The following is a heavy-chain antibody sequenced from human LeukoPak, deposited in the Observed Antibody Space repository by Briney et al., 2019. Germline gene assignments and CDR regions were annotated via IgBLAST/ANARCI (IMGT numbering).Heavy chain of an antibody. V-gene: IGHV3-21*01. Sequence: GGSLRLSCAASGFTFSSYSMNWVRQAPGKGLEWVSSISSGSSYIYYADSVKGRFTISRDNAKNSLYLQMDSLRAEDTAVYYCVRANDNTVWGQGTLVTVSS. CDR2: ISSGSSYI. CDR3: VRANDNTV. D-gene: IGHD3-9*01. J-gene: IGHJ4*02. CDR1: GFTFSSYS.